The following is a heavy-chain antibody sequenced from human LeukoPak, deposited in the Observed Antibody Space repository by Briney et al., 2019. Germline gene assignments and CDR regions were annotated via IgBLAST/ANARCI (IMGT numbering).Heavy chain of an antibody. CDR2: IYPGDSDT. J-gene: IGHJ3*02. CDR1: GYSFTSYW. V-gene: IGHV5-51*01. Sequence: GESLKISCKGPGYSFTSYWIGWVRQMPGKGLEWMGIIYPGDSDTRYSPSFQGQVTISADKSISTAYLQWSSLKASDTAMYYCASSAGGVIALDAFDIWGQGTMVTVSS. CDR3: ASSAGGVIALDAFDI. D-gene: IGHD3-16*02.